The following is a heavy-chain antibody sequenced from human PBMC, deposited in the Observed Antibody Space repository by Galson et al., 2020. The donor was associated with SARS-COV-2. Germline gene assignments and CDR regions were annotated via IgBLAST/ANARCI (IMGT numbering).Heavy chain of an antibody. CDR1: GFTFDDYA. CDR2: ISWNGGST. D-gene: IGHD4-17*01. V-gene: IGHV3-43D*03. J-gene: IGHJ6*03. CDR3: AKDQTSVTTSEFFSYYMDV. Sequence: GESLKISCAASGFTFDDYAMHWVRQTPGKGLEWVSLISWNGGSTHYADSVKGRFTISRDNSKNSLYLEMNSLRAEDTALYYCAKDQTSVTTSEFFSYYMDVWGKGTTVTVSS.